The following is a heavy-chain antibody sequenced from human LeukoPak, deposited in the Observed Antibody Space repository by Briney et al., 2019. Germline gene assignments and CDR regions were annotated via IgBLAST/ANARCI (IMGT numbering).Heavy chain of an antibody. Sequence: ASVKVSCKASGYTFTSYGISWVRQTPGQGLEWLGWITAYNGNTNYAQKLQGRVTMTTDTSTSTAYMELRSLRSDDTAVYYCAREGCSGVSCSDWGQGTLVTVSS. J-gene: IGHJ4*02. CDR3: AREGCSGVSCSD. CDR2: ITAYNGNT. CDR1: GYTFTSYG. V-gene: IGHV1-18*01. D-gene: IGHD2-15*01.